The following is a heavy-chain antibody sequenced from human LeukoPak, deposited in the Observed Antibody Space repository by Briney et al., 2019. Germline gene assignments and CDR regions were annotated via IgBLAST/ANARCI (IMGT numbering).Heavy chain of an antibody. CDR3: AREWEITMVRHIDY. J-gene: IGHJ4*02. V-gene: IGHV3-33*01. D-gene: IGHD3-10*01. CDR1: GFNFGIYG. Sequence: GGSLRLSCTASGFNFGIYGMHWVRQAPGKGLEWVAVMWDDGTNEYYVESVKGRFTISRDNGKRTLYLQMNSLRVEDTAVYYCAREWEITMVRHIDYWGQGTLVTVSS. CDR2: MWDDGTNE.